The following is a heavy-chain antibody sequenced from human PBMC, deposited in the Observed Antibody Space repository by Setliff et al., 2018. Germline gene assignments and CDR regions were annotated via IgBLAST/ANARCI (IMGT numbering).Heavy chain of an antibody. CDR1: GYTFTGYY. CDR3: ARTSAFDI. CDR2: INPDSGVT. V-gene: IGHV1-2*07. J-gene: IGHJ3*02. Sequence: ASVKVSCKASGYTFTGYYMHWVRQAPGQGLEWMGWINPDSGVTNYTHEFQGRVTMTRDTSIITAYLELSRLRSDDTAVYYCARTSAFDIWGQGTMVTVSS.